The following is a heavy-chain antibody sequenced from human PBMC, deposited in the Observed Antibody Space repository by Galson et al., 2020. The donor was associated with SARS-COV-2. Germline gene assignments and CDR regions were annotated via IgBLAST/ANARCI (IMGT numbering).Heavy chain of an antibody. V-gene: IGHV3-11*06. J-gene: IGHJ4*02. D-gene: IGHD2-2*02. CDR2: ISSTNTYT. CDR3: ARRGADCTVTSCHNEAGVPIRLFDY. CDR1: GFTFSDYY. Sequence: GESLKISCAASGFTFSDYYMSWIRQAPGKGLEWVSYISSTNTYTNYADSMKGRFTISRDNAKNSLYLQMNSLKAEDTAVYYCARRGADCTVTSCHNEAGVPIRLFDYWGRGTLVTVSS.